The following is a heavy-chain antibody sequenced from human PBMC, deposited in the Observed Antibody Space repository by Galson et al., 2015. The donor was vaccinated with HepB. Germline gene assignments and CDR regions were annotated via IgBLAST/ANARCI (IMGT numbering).Heavy chain of an antibody. CDR1: GGTFSRYA. V-gene: IGHV1-69*13. J-gene: IGHJ5*02. D-gene: IGHD3-10*01. Sequence: SVKVSCKASGGTFSRYAISWVRQAPGQGLEWMGGIIPIFGTANYAQKFQGRVTITADESTSTAYMELSSLRSEDTAVYYCARVGLGWFDPWGQGTLVTVSS. CDR3: ARVGLGWFDP. CDR2: IIPIFGTA.